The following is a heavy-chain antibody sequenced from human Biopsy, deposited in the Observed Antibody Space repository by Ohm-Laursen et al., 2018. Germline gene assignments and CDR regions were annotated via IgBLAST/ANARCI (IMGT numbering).Heavy chain of an antibody. D-gene: IGHD6-25*01. J-gene: IGHJ4*02. V-gene: IGHV1-18*01. CDR1: GYKFTSYG. CDR3: ARIAAAWWDDY. CDR2: ISGYNGNT. Sequence: SVKVSCKASGYKFTSYGMSWVRQAPGQGFEWMGRISGYNGNTNYAQKFQGRITMTIDAATSTGYMDLRSLKSDDTAVYYCARIAAAWWDDYWGQGTLVTVSS.